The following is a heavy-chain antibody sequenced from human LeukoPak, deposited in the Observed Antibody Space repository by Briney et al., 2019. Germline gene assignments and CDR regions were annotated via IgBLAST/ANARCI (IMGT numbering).Heavy chain of an antibody. Sequence: SETLSLTCTVSGGSISSYYWSWIRQPPGKGLEWIGYIYYSGSTNYNPSLKSRVTISVDTSKNQFSLKLSSVTAADTAVYYCARTGTTRGPNWFDPWGQGTLVTVSS. J-gene: IGHJ5*02. V-gene: IGHV4-59*01. CDR2: IYYSGST. CDR3: ARTGTTRGPNWFDP. D-gene: IGHD1-1*01. CDR1: GGSISSYY.